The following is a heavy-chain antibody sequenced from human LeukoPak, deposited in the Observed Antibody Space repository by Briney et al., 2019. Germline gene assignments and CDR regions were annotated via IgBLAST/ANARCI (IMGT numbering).Heavy chain of an antibody. Sequence: SETLSLTCAVSGGSISSYYWSWIRQPPGKGLEWIGYIYYSGSTNYNPSLKSRVTISVDTSKNQFSLKLSSVTAADTAVYYCARDGVVGATMEYNWFDPWGQGTLVTVSS. CDR1: GGSISSYY. J-gene: IGHJ5*02. CDR2: IYYSGST. D-gene: IGHD1-26*01. CDR3: ARDGVVGATMEYNWFDP. V-gene: IGHV4-59*01.